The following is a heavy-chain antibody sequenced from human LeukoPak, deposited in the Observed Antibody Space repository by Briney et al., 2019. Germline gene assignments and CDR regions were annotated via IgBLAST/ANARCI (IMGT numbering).Heavy chain of an antibody. CDR1: GYSITSGYY. D-gene: IGHD7-27*01. Sequence: PSETLSLTCTVSGYSITSGYYWGWIRQPPGKGLEWIGSIYHSGSTFYNPSLKSRVTISVDPSKNQFSLKLSSVTAADTAVYYCARGFEAGDLEPGYWGQGTLVTVSS. V-gene: IGHV4-38-2*02. CDR3: ARGFEAGDLEPGY. CDR2: IYHSGST. J-gene: IGHJ4*02.